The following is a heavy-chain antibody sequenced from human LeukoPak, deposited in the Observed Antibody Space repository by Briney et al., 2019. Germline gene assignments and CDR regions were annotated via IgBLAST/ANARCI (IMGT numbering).Heavy chain of an antibody. CDR3: ARPYDGDYFDY. Sequence: SETLSLTCTVSGGSISTSNYYWGWIRQPPGKGLEWIGNILYSGSTYYSPSLRSRVTISLDTSRNQFSLKLSSVTAADTAVYYCARPYDGDYFDYWGQGTLVTVSS. V-gene: IGHV4-39*07. CDR2: ILYSGST. J-gene: IGHJ4*02. CDR1: GGSISTSNYY. D-gene: IGHD3-16*01.